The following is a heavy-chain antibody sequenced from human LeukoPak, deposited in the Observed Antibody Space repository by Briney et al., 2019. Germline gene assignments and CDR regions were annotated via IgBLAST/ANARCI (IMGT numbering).Heavy chain of an antibody. V-gene: IGHV3-33*01. CDR2: IWYDGSNK. CDR1: GFTFSSYG. CDR3: ARGHYDILTGYLPPYYFDY. D-gene: IGHD3-9*01. Sequence: GRSLRLSCAASGFTFSSYGMHWVRQAPGKGLEWVAVIWYDGSNKYYADSVKGRFTTSRDNSKNTLYLQMNSLRAEDTAVYYCARGHYDILTGYLPPYYFDYWGQGTLVTVSS. J-gene: IGHJ4*02.